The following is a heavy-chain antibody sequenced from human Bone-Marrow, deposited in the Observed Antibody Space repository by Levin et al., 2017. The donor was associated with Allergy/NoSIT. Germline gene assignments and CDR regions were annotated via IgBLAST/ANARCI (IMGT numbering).Heavy chain of an antibody. CDR1: GYTFTSYG. V-gene: IGHV1-18*04. CDR3: ASTVGYCSADSCSLDGYYYSMDV. Sequence: PGGSLRLSCKASGYTFTSYGLSWVRQAPGQGLDWMAWISPYNGYTQYTKKLQGRLTVTTDTSTTTAYMELSSLRSDDTAVYYCASTVGYCSADSCSLDGYYYSMDVWGQGTTVTVSS. CDR2: ISPYNGYT. D-gene: IGHD2-15*01. J-gene: IGHJ6*02.